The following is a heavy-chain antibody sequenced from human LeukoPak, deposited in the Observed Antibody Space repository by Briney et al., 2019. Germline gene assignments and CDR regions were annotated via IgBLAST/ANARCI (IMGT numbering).Heavy chain of an antibody. Sequence: SETLSHTCTVSRGSVSSGSYYWSWIRQPPGKGLEWIGYIYYSGRTNYNPSLKSRVTISVDTSKMQFSLKLTSVTAADTAVYYCARCNDDSGAFDMWGQGTMVTVFS. D-gene: IGHD4-17*01. CDR3: ARCNDDSGAFDM. CDR2: IYYSGRT. V-gene: IGHV4-61*01. CDR1: RGSVSSGSYY. J-gene: IGHJ3*02.